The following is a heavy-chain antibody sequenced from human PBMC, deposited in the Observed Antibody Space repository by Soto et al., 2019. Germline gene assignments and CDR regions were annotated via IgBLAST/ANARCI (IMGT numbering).Heavy chain of an antibody. J-gene: IGHJ4*02. CDR2: ISVHNGDT. CDR1: GYTFTSYI. D-gene: IGHD3-3*01. V-gene: IGHV1-18*01. CDR3: ARTNTIFGVVIMRYLDH. Sequence: QVQLVQSGAEVKKPGASVKLSCEASGYTFTSYIISWVRQAPGQGLQWMGWISVHNGDTDYAQNLQGRVTMTTDTSTNTAYMELRSLRSDDTAVYYCARTNTIFGVVIMRYLDHWGQGALVTVSS.